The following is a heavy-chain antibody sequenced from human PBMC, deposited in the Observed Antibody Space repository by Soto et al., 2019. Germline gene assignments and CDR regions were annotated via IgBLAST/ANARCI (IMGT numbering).Heavy chain of an antibody. CDR3: SSFIKTDYDFWSGYYVPWFDP. CDR1: GGSISSYY. J-gene: IGHJ5*02. V-gene: IGHV4-59*08. D-gene: IGHD3-3*01. CDR2: IYYSGST. Sequence: PSETLSLTCTVSGGSISSYYGSWIRQPPGKGLEWIGYIYYSGSTNYNPSIKSRVTISVDTSKNQYSLKLSSVTAADTAVYYCSSFIKTDYDFWSGYYVPWFDPWGQGTLVAVS.